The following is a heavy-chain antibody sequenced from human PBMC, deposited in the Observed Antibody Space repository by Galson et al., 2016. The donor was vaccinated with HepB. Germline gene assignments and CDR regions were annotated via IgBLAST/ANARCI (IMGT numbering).Heavy chain of an antibody. J-gene: IGHJ6*02. Sequence: SLRLSCAASGFMFSDNYMSWVRQAPGKGLEWVSVIYAGGRTFYGDSAKGRFTISGDNSKSTFYLQMSSLGGEDTGVYYCTRDGRMDVWGPGTTVTVSS. CDR3: TRDGRMDV. CDR1: GFMFSDNY. V-gene: IGHV3-53*01. CDR2: IYAGGRT.